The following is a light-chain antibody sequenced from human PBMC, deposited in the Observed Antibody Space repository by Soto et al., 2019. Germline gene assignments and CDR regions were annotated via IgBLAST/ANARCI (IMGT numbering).Light chain of an antibody. J-gene: IGKJ5*01. CDR1: QSISSNF. Sequence: EVVMTQSPATLSVSPGERATLSCRASQSISSNFLAWYQQKRGQAPRLLIYDASNRATGIPARFSGSGSGTDFTLTISSLEPEDFAVYYCQQRSDWPPVTFGQGTRLEIK. CDR3: QQRSDWPPVT. V-gene: IGKV3-11*01. CDR2: DAS.